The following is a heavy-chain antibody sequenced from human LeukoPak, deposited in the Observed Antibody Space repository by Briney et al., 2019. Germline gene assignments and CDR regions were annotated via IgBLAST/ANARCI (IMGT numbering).Heavy chain of an antibody. J-gene: IGHJ4*02. V-gene: IGHV1-18*01. Sequence: ASVKVSCKASGYTFTSYGISWVRQAPGQGLEWMGWISAYSGNTNYAQKLQGRVTMTTDTSTSTAYMELRSLRSDDTAVYYCARGGDGVLLWFGELDYWGQGTLVTVSS. CDR2: ISAYSGNT. CDR3: ARGGDGVLLWFGELDY. CDR1: GYTFTSYG. D-gene: IGHD3-10*01.